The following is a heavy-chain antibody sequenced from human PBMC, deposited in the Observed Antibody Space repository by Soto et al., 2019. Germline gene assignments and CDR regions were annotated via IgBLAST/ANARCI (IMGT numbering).Heavy chain of an antibody. V-gene: IGHV4-59*01. CDR3: ARRWGTYFDF. CDR1: GGSISSYY. CDR2: IYYSGST. D-gene: IGHD7-27*01. J-gene: IGHJ4*02. Sequence: SETLSLTCTVSGGSISSYYWSWIRQPPGKGLEWIGYIYYSGSTDYDPSLKSRVNISVDTSKNQFSLKLSSVTAADTAVYYCARRWGTYFDFWGQGTRVTVS.